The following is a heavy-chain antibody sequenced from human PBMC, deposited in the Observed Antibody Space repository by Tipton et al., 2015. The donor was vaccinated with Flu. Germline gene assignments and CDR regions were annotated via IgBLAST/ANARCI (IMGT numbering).Heavy chain of an antibody. V-gene: IGHV3-7*04. Sequence: SLRLSCAASGFTFSNYGIHWVRQAPGKGLEWVANIKQDGSEKYYVDSVKGRFTISRDNAKNSLYLQMNSLRAEDTAVYYCARAIAAAGSYWGQGTLVTVSS. CDR2: IKQDGSEK. D-gene: IGHD6-13*01. J-gene: IGHJ4*02. CDR3: ARAIAAAGSY. CDR1: GFTFSNYG.